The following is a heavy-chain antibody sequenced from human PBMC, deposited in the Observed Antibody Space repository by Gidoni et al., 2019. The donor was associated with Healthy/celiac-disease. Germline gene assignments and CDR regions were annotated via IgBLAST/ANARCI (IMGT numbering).Heavy chain of an antibody. J-gene: IGHJ3*02. Sequence: VQLVQSGAAVTKPGSSVQVSCQASGGTFSSYAISWVRQAPGQGLEGMGRIIPILGIANYEQKFQGRVTITADKSTSTAYMELSSRRSEDTAVYYCARLCGGDCYGAFDIWGQGTMVTGSS. CDR1: GGTFSSYA. V-gene: IGHV1-69*04. CDR3: ARLCGGDCYGAFDI. CDR2: IIPILGIA. D-gene: IGHD2-21*02.